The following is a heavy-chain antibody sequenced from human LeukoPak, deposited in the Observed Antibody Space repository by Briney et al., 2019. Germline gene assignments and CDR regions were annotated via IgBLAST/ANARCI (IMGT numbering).Heavy chain of an antibody. CDR2: ISYDGSNK. CDR3: ARSVSSSWPAYFDY. J-gene: IGHJ4*02. V-gene: IGHV3-30-3*01. Sequence: SCKASGGTFSSYAMHWVRQAPGKGLEWVAVISYDGSNKYYADSVKGRFTISRDNSKNTLYLQMNSLRAEDTAVYYCARSVSSSWPAYFDYWGQGTLVTVSS. CDR1: GGTFSSYA. D-gene: IGHD6-13*01.